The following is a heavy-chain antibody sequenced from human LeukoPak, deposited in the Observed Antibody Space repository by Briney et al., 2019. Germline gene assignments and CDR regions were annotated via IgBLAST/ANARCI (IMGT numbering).Heavy chain of an antibody. Sequence: PGGSLRLSCAASGFTVSSNYMSWVRQAPGKGLEWVSVIYSGGSTYYADSVKGRFTISRDNSKNTLYLQMNSLRAEDTAVYYCAKDRGDGYPTHFDYWGQGTLVTVSS. CDR2: IYSGGST. D-gene: IGHD5-24*01. CDR1: GFTVSSNY. J-gene: IGHJ4*02. CDR3: AKDRGDGYPTHFDY. V-gene: IGHV3-66*02.